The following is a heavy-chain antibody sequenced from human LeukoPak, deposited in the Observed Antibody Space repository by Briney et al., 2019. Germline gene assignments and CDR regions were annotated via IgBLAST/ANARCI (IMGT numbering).Heavy chain of an antibody. Sequence: SETLSLTCSVSGGSISSSSYYWGWIRQPPGTGLEWIGSIYYSGSTYYNPSLKSRVTISVDTSKNQFSLKLSSVTAADTAVYYCARWAIRLGELSQRFDPWGQGTLVTFSS. CDR2: IYYSGST. CDR3: ARWAIRLGELSQRFDP. V-gene: IGHV4-39*01. CDR1: GGSISSSSYY. J-gene: IGHJ5*02. D-gene: IGHD3-16*02.